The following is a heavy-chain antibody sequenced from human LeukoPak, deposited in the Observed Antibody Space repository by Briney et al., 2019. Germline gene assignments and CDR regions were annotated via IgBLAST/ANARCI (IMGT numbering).Heavy chain of an antibody. J-gene: IGHJ4*02. CDR2: ISGSGGST. D-gene: IGHD2-2*01. V-gene: IGHV3-23*01. CDR3: AKGDLEYCSSTSCYAGGGFDY. Sequence: GGSLRLSCAASGFTFSSYAMSWVRQAPGKGLEWVSAISGSGGSTYYADSVKGRFTISRDNSKNTLYLQMNSLRAEDTAVYYCAKGDLEYCSSTSCYAGGGFDYWGQGTLVTVSS. CDR1: GFTFSSYA.